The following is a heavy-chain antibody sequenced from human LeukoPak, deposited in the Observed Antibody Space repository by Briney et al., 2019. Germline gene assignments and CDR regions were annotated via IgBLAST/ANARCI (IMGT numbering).Heavy chain of an antibody. Sequence: QPGGSLRLSCTASGFTFDNYAMTWVRQAPGKGLEWVAVISYDGSNKYYADSVKGRFTISRDNSKNTVYLQMNSLRAEDTAVYYCARDPRRSSQTGYFDYWGQGTLVTVSS. D-gene: IGHD6-13*01. V-gene: IGHV3-30*04. CDR2: ISYDGSNK. CDR3: ARDPRRSSQTGYFDY. CDR1: GFTFDNYA. J-gene: IGHJ4*02.